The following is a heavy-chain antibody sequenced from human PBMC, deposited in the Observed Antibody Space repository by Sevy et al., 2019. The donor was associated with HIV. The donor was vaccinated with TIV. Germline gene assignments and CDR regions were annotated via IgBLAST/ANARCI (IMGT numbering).Heavy chain of an antibody. CDR2: INWNSDSV. V-gene: IGHV3-9*01. CDR1: GFTFGNHA. J-gene: IGHJ5*02. D-gene: IGHD6-19*01. Sequence: GGSLRLSCAVSGFTFGNHAMHWVRQAPGKGLEWVAGINWNSDSVDSAASVEGRFTISRDNARNSLYLHMQRLRPEDTAFYFCAKGSGVGWYQPSSFLDTWGQGTLVTVSS. CDR3: AKGSGVGWYQPSSFLDT.